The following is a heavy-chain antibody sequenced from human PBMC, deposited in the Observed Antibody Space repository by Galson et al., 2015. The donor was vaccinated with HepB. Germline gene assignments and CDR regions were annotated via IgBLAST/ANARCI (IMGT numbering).Heavy chain of an antibody. V-gene: IGHV4-38-2*02. CDR2: IYNSGST. CDR1: GYSISTGSY. CDR3: AREGIVGPSKAFDS. J-gene: IGHJ4*02. Sequence: SEPLSLTCTVSGYSISTGSYWAWIRQPPGKGLEWIGSIYNSGSTHYTPSLKSRVSISVDTSKNQFSLKLESVTAADTAVYYCAREGIVGPSKAFDSWGQGTLVTVAS. D-gene: IGHD1-26*01.